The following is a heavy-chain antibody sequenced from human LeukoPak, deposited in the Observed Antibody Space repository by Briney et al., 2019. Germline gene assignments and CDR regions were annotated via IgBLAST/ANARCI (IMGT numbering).Heavy chain of an antibody. V-gene: IGHV1-24*01. Sequence: ASVKVSCKVSGYTLTELSMHWVRQAPGKGLEWMGGFDPEDGETIYAQKFQGRVTMTEDTSTDTAYMELSSLRSEDTAVYYCATPELDHYGTRSYYFDYWAREPWSPSPQ. J-gene: IGHJ4*02. CDR2: FDPEDGET. D-gene: IGHD3-10*01. CDR1: GYTLTELS. CDR3: ATPELDHYGTRSYYFDY.